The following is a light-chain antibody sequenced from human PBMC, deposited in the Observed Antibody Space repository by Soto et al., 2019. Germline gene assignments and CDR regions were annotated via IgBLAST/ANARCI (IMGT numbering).Light chain of an antibody. CDR1: ESVRSTN. V-gene: IGKV3-20*01. CDR3: QQYASPYT. CDR2: GAS. J-gene: IGKJ2*01. Sequence: EIVLTQSPGTLSLSPGERATLSCRASESVRSTNLAWYQHKPGQAPRLLIYGASSRATGIPDRFSASGSGTDFTLTISRLEPEDFAVYYCQQYASPYTFGQGTKVDIK.